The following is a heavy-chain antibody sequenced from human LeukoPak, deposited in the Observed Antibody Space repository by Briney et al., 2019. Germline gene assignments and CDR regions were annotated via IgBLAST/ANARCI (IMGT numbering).Heavy chain of an antibody. D-gene: IGHD5/OR15-5a*01. CDR1: GFTFSSYG. V-gene: IGHV3-33*06. Sequence: PGGSLRLSCAASGFTFSSYGMHWVRQAPGKGLEWVAVIWYDGSNRYYADSVKGRFTISRDNSKNTLYLQMNSLRAEDTAVYYCAKGLRYFDLWGRGTLVTVSS. CDR2: IWYDGSNR. CDR3: AKGLRYFDL. J-gene: IGHJ2*01.